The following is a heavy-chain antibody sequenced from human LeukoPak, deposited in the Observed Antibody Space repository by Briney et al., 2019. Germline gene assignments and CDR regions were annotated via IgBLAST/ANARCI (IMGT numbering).Heavy chain of an antibody. J-gene: IGHJ4*02. CDR2: ISSSSTYI. CDR1: GFTFSSYS. Sequence: GGSLRLSCAASGFTFSSYSMNWVRQAPGKGLEWVSSISSSSTYIYYADSVKGRFTISRDNAKNSLYLQMNSMRAEDTAVYYCARVLDVDTDYWGQGTLVTVSS. CDR3: ARVLDVDTDY. V-gene: IGHV3-21*01. D-gene: IGHD5-18*01.